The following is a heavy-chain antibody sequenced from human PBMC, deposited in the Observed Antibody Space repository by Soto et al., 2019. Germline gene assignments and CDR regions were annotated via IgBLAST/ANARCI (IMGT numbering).Heavy chain of an antibody. V-gene: IGHV3-33*01. Sequence: GGSLRLSCAASGFTFSSYGMHWVRQAPGKGLEWVAVIWYDGSNKYYADSVKGRFTISRDNSKDTLYLQMNSLRAEDTAVYYCARDRVTTPGIAAAGTLGVVFDIGGQGTMVTVPS. CDR3: ARDRVTTPGIAAAGTLGVVFDI. J-gene: IGHJ3*02. D-gene: IGHD6-13*01. CDR2: IWYDGSNK. CDR1: GFTFSSYG.